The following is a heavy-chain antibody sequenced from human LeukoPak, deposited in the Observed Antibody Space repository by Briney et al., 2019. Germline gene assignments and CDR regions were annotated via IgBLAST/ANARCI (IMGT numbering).Heavy chain of an antibody. CDR2: ISSGSTFI. CDR1: GFNFNSYS. CDR3: AREPHDFHDDDGFDI. J-gene: IGHJ3*02. Sequence: VGSLRLSCAASGFNFNSYSMYWVRQAPGKGLEWVSSISSGSTFIYYANSMRGRFTVSRDDAQNSMFLQMYSLRAEDTALYYCAREPHDFHDDDGFDIWGQGTMVTVSS. V-gene: IGHV3-21*01. D-gene: IGHD2-21*02.